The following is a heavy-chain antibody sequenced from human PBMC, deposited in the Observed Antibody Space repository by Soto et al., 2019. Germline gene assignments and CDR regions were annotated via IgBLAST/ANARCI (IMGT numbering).Heavy chain of an antibody. CDR3: AKTVSDFWSGYYTGWYYYYGMDV. D-gene: IGHD3-3*01. Sequence: GSLRLSCAASGFTFSSYAMSWVRQAPGKGLEWVSAISGSGGSTYYADSVKGRFTISRDNSKNTLYLQMNSLRAEDTAVYYCAKTVSDFWSGYYTGWYYYYGMDVWGQGTTVTVSS. CDR2: ISGSGGST. V-gene: IGHV3-23*01. CDR1: GFTFSSYA. J-gene: IGHJ6*02.